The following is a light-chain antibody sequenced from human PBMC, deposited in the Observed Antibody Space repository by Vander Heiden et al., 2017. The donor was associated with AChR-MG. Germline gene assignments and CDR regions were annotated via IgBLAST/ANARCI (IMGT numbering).Light chain of an antibody. CDR3: ETWDSSLTAVV. CDR2: DDD. CDR1: ASNVGENF. V-gene: IGLV1-51*01. Sequence: QSVLTKQPPVSAAPGPTVTIPCPGSASNVGENFFFWYQQLPGPVPKLLIYDDDQRPSGIPDRFSGSTSATSATLGITRLQAGDEANYYCETWDSSLTAVVFGGGTMLTVL. J-gene: IGLJ3*02.